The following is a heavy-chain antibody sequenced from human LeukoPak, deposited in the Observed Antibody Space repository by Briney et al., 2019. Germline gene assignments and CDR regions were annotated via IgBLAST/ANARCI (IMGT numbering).Heavy chain of an antibody. J-gene: IGHJ4*02. CDR1: GFTFDDYA. CDR2: INWDSGSA. CDR3: ARAPSRNYFCVSGSAYDY. Sequence: GGTLRLSCAASGFTFDDYAMHWVRHSPGKGMEWVSGINWDSGSAGYAASAKGRFTISRDNAQKSMYSQMNSLRPPDTPLYYSARAPSRNYFCVSGSAYDYWGQGTLVTVSS. V-gene: IGHV3-9*01. D-gene: IGHD3-10*01.